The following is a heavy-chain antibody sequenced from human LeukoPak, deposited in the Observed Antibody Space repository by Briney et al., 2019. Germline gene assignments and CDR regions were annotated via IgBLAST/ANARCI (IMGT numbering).Heavy chain of an antibody. V-gene: IGHV1-2*02. Sequence: ASVKVSCKASGYTFTGYYMHWVRQAPGQGLEWMGWINPNSGGTNYAQKFQGRVTMTRDTSISTAYMELSRLRSDDTAVYYCARGGSSYGNLIGAFDIWGQGTMVTVSS. CDR3: ARGGSSYGNLIGAFDI. J-gene: IGHJ3*02. D-gene: IGHD5-18*01. CDR1: GYTFTGYY. CDR2: INPNSGGT.